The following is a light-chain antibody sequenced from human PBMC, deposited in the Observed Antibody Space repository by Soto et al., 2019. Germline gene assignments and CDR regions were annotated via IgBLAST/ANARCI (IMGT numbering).Light chain of an antibody. CDR3: QQYDNPSLT. J-gene: IGKJ4*01. V-gene: IGKV1-33*01. CDR1: QDISNY. CDR2: DAS. Sequence: DIPMTQSPSSLSASVGDRVTITCQASQDISNYLNWYQQKPGKAPKLLIYDASNLGTGVPSRFSGSGSGTDFTFPISSLQPEDIATYYCQQYDNPSLTFGGGTKVEIK.